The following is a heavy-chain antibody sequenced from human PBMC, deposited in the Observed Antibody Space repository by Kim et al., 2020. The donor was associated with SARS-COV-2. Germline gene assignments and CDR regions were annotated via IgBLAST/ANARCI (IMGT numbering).Heavy chain of an antibody. D-gene: IGHD1-1*01. CDR2: INPTSGAT. CDR1: GYTFTDCY. V-gene: IGHV1-2*02. CDR3: ARDPRRSGLSGTPEY. J-gene: IGHJ4*02. Sequence: ASVKVSCEASGYTFTDCYIHWVRQAPGQGLEWVGWINPTSGATKYSQRFQGRVTMTRDASIITAYMELSRLTSDDTAVFYCARDPRRSGLSGTPEYRGQGTLLAVS.